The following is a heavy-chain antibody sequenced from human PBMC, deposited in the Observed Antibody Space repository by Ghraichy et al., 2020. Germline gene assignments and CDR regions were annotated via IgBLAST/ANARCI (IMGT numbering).Heavy chain of an antibody. CDR1: GFTFIDYA. J-gene: IGHJ4*02. Sequence: GGSLRLSCTASGFTFIDYAMSWFRQAPGKGLEWVCFIRSKPYGGTTEYAASVKGRFTISRDDSKRIVYLQMNSLKIEDTAVYYCTRGVAVAGILSDFNYWGQGTLVTVSS. V-gene: IGHV3-49*03. CDR2: IRSKPYGGTT. CDR3: TRGVAVAGILSDFNY. D-gene: IGHD6-19*01.